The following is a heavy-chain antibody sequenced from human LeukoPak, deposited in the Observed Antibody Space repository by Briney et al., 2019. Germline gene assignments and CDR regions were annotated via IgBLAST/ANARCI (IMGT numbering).Heavy chain of an antibody. CDR2: IKQDGSEK. CDR1: GFTFSSYW. D-gene: IGHD3-10*01. CDR3: ATDSYVSGSYYRLFY. J-gene: IGHJ4*02. Sequence: QSGGSLRLSCTASGFTFSSYWMTWVRQAPGKGLEWVANIKQDGSEKYYVDSVKGRFTISRDNAKNTLYLQMNNLRAEDTAIYYCATDSYVSGSYYRLFYWGQGTLVTVSS. V-gene: IGHV3-7*01.